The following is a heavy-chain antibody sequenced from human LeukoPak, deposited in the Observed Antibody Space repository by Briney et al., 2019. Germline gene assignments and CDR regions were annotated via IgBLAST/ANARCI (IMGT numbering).Heavy chain of an antibody. J-gene: IGHJ3*02. D-gene: IGHD6-19*01. CDR1: GFTFSSYE. Sequence: GGSLRLSCAASGFTFSSYEMNWVRQAPGKGLVWVSYINNDGSSTTYADSVKGRFTISRDNAKNTVYLQMSSLRAEDTAVYYCARGMASGWSRDAFDIWGQGTMVTVSS. CDR2: INNDGSST. CDR3: ARGMASGWSRDAFDI. V-gene: IGHV3-74*01.